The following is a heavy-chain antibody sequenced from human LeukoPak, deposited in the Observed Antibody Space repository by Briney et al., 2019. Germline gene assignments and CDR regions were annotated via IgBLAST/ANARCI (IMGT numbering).Heavy chain of an antibody. V-gene: IGHV1-69*04. CDR3: ARDGEPTGTTGYYYYYCMDV. Sequence: ASVKVSCKASGGTFSSYAISWVRQAPGQGLEWMGRIIPILGIANYAQKFQGRVTITADKSTSTAYMELSSLRSEDTAVYYCARDGEPTGTTGYYYYYCMDVWGQGTTVTVSS. CDR2: IIPILGIA. D-gene: IGHD1-1*01. J-gene: IGHJ6*02. CDR1: GGTFSSYA.